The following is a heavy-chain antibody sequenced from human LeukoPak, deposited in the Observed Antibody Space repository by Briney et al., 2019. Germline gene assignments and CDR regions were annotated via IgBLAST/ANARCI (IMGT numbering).Heavy chain of an antibody. CDR2: VKQDGSEK. D-gene: IGHD3-10*01. CDR3: ARDLITMVRGVNDY. CDR1: EFTFSNYW. V-gene: IGHV3-7*01. J-gene: IGHJ4*02. Sequence: GGSLRLSCEASEFTFSNYWMSWVRQAPGKGLEWVANVKQDGSEKYYVDSVKGRFTISRDNAKNSLYLQMNSLRAEDTAVYYCARDLITMVRGVNDYWGQGTLVTVSS.